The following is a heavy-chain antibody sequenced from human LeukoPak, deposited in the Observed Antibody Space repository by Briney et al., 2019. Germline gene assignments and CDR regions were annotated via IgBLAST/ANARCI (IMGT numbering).Heavy chain of an antibody. J-gene: IGHJ4*02. V-gene: IGHV3-23*01. Sequence: GGSLRLSCAASGFTFSSYAMSWVRQAPGKGLEWVSAISGSGGSTYYADSVKGRFTISRDNSKNTLYLQMNSLRAQDTAVYCCAKDALWLPYFDYSGQGTLVTVSS. CDR1: GFTFSSYA. CDR3: AKDALWLPYFDY. D-gene: IGHD6-19*01. CDR2: ISGSGGST.